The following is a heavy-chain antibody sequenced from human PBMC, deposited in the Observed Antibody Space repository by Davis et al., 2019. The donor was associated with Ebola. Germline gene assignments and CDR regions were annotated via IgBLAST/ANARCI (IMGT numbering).Heavy chain of an antibody. Sequence: ASVKVSCKTSGYTFPSYPIHWVRQAPGQRLEWMGWINAANGNTKYSQKFQGRVTITRDTSASTAYMELSSLRSEDTAVYYCARDIGYCSGGSCYSGWFDPWGQGTLVTVSS. CDR1: GYTFPSYP. J-gene: IGHJ5*02. V-gene: IGHV1-3*01. CDR3: ARDIGYCSGGSCYSGWFDP. D-gene: IGHD2-15*01. CDR2: INAANGNT.